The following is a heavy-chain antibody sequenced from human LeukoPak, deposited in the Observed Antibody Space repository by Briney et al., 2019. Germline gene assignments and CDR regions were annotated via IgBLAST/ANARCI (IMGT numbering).Heavy chain of an antibody. CDR2: IIPIFGTA. D-gene: IGHD2-15*01. CDR3: ARVEVVVAANNWFDP. V-gene: IGHV1-69*05. J-gene: IGHJ5*02. CDR1: GGTFSSYA. Sequence: ASVKVSCKASGGTFSSYAISWVRQAPGQGLEWMGGIIPIFGTANYAQKLQGRVTMATDTSTSTAYMELRSLRSDDTAVYYCARVEVVVAANNWFDPWGQGTLVTVSS.